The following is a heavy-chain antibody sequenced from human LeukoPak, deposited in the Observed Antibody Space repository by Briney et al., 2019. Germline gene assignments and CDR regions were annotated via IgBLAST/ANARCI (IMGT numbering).Heavy chain of an antibody. CDR3: ARVTSYDYVWGSYRY. CDR1: GGSFSGYY. D-gene: IGHD3-16*02. CDR2: INHSGST. J-gene: IGHJ4*02. V-gene: IGHV4-34*01. Sequence: SETLSLTCAVYGGSFSGYYWSWIRQPPGKGLEWIGEINHSGSTNYNPSLKSRVTISVDTPKNQFSLKLSSVTAADTAVYYCARVTSYDYVWGSYRYWGQGTLVTVSS.